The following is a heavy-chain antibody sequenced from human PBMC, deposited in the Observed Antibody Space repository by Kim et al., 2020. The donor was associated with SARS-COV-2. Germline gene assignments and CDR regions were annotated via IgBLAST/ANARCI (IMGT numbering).Heavy chain of an antibody. J-gene: IGHJ6*02. CDR2: INPSGGNI. CDR3: ARNFAVATSEGDYYYGMDV. CDR1: GYTFTSYY. D-gene: IGHD5-12*01. V-gene: IGHV1-46*01. Sequence: ASVKVSCKTSGYTFTSYYIHWVRQAPGQGLEWMGIINPSGGNIIYAQKFQGRVTMTRDTSTSTFYMELNSLRSEDTAVYYCARNFAVATSEGDYYYGMDVWGQGTTVTVSS.